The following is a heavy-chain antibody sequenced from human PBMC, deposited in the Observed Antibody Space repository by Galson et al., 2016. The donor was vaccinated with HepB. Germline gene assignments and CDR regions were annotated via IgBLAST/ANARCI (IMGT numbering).Heavy chain of an antibody. J-gene: IGHJ4*02. V-gene: IGHV1-18*01. CDR2: ISGDNVHT. Sequence: SVKVSCKASGYTFITYGISWVRQAPGQGLEWMGWISGDNVHTKSARKFQDRVTLTTDTSTSTAYMELRSLRPDDTAVYYCARDAKDHYDSGGYYYLLCDYWGQGTLVTVSS. CDR1: GYTFITYG. CDR3: ARDAKDHYDSGGYYYLLCDY. D-gene: IGHD3-22*01.